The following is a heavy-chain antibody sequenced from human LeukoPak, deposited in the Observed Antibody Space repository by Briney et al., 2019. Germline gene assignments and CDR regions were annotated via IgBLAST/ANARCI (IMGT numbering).Heavy chain of an antibody. Sequence: SETLSLTCTVSGGSISSYYWSWIRQPPGKGLEWIGYIYYSGSTNYNPSLRSRVTISVDTSKDQFSLDLRSVTAADTAVYYCARGPHYHDSSGYSPSYSYAMDVWGQGTTVTVSS. CDR2: IYYSGST. CDR3: ARGPHYHDSSGYSPSYSYAMDV. CDR1: GGSISSYY. J-gene: IGHJ6*02. D-gene: IGHD3-22*01. V-gene: IGHV4-59*01.